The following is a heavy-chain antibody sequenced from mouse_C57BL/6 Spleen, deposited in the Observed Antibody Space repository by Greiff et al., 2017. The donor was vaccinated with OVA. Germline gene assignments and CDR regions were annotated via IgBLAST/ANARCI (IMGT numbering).Heavy chain of an antibody. V-gene: IGHV1-66*01. CDR2: IYPGSGNT. CDR3: ARWYYGNILDFDY. D-gene: IGHD2-1*01. J-gene: IGHJ2*01. CDR1: GYSFTSYY. Sequence: VKLQQSGPELVKPGASVKISCKASGYSFTSYYIHWVKQRPGQGLEWIGWIYPGSGNTKYNEKFKGKATLTAATSSSTAYMQLSSLTSEDSSVDYCARWYYGNILDFDYWGPGATLSVAT.